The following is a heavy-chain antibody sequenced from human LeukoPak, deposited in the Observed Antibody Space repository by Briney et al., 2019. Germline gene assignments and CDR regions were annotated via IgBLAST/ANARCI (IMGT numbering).Heavy chain of an antibody. J-gene: IGHJ6*02. CDR2: INSDGSGT. CDR3: ARDRTTWFGDLLIGYGMDV. V-gene: IGHV3-74*01. D-gene: IGHD3-10*01. CDR1: GFTFSSYW. Sequence: TGGSLRLSCAASGFTFSSYWMHWVRQAPGKGLVWVSRINSDGSGTRYADSVQGRFTISRDNAKNTVYLQMNSLRVEDTAVYYCARDRTTWFGDLLIGYGMDVWGQGTTVTVSS.